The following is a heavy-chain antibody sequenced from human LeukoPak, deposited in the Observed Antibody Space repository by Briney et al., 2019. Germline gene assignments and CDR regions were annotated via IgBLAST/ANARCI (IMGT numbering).Heavy chain of an antibody. J-gene: IGHJ4*02. D-gene: IGHD6-19*01. V-gene: IGHV4-39*01. Sequence: PSETLSLTCTVSGGSISSSSSYWGWIRQPPGKGLEWIGSIYYSGSTYYNPSLKSRVTISVDTSKNQFSLKLSSVTAADTAVYYCARRPWQWLAYYFDYWGQGTLVTVSS. CDR3: ARRPWQWLAYYFDY. CDR2: IYYSGST. CDR1: GGSISSSSSY.